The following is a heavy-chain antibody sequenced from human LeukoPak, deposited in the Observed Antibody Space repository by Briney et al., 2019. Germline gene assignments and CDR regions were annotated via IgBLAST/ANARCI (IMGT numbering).Heavy chain of an antibody. Sequence: ASVKVSCKASGYTFTGYYMHWVRQAPGQGLEWMGWINPNSGGTNYAQKFQGRVTMTRDTSISTAHMELSRLRSDDTAVYYCARDKVTDSTGYYGPPGPGSSFDIWGQGTMVTVSS. D-gene: IGHD3-22*01. V-gene: IGHV1-2*02. CDR1: GYTFTGYY. CDR2: INPNSGGT. CDR3: ARDKVTDSTGYYGPPGPGSSFDI. J-gene: IGHJ3*02.